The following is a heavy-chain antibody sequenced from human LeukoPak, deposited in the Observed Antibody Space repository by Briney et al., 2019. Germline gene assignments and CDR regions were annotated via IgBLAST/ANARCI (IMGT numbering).Heavy chain of an antibody. J-gene: IGHJ4*02. CDR2: ISWNSGSI. Sequence: GRSLRLSCAASGFTFDDYAMHWVRQAPGKGLEWVSGISWNSGSIGYADPVKGRFTISRDNAKNSLYLQMNSLRAEDTALYYCAKDVEAVAGNGDQFDYWGQGTLVTVSS. CDR1: GFTFDDYA. V-gene: IGHV3-9*01. D-gene: IGHD6-19*01. CDR3: AKDVEAVAGNGDQFDY.